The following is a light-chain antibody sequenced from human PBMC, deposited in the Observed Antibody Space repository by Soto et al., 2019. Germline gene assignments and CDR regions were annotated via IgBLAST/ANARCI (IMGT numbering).Light chain of an antibody. V-gene: IGLV1-44*01. CDR2: SSN. CDR1: SSNIGSNI. CDR3: AAWDDSLNGVV. Sequence: QSVLTQPPSASGTPGQRVTISCSGSSSNIGSNIVNWNQQLPGTAPKLLIYSSNQRPSGVPDRFSGSKSGTSASLAISGLQSEDEAEYYCAAWDDSLNGVVFGGGTKLTVL. J-gene: IGLJ2*01.